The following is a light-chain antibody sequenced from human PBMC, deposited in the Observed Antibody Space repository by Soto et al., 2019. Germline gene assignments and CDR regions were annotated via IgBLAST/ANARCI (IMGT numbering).Light chain of an antibody. CDR3: MQSIKLPFT. J-gene: IGKJ2*01. Sequence: DIMMTQAPLSLSVTPGQPASLSCKSSQSLLHGDGKTYLYWFLRKSGQPPQLLFYDVSNRFSGVPDRISASGSGTDFTLTISRVEPEDIGLYYCMQSIKLPFTFGQGSKLEI. CDR2: DVS. CDR1: QSLLHGDGKTY. V-gene: IGKV2D-29*01.